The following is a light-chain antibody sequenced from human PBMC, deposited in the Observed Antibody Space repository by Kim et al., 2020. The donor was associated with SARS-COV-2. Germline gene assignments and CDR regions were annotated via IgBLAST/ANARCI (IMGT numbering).Light chain of an antibody. CDR3: GTWDSSLSAGV. CDR2: DNN. V-gene: IGLV1-51*01. Sequence: GQNVTISCSGSSYNIGNNYVSWYQQLPGTAPKLLIYDNNKRPSGIPDRFSGSKSGTSATLGITGLQTGDEADYYCGTWDSSLSAGVFGTGTKVTVL. CDR1: SYNIGNNY. J-gene: IGLJ1*01.